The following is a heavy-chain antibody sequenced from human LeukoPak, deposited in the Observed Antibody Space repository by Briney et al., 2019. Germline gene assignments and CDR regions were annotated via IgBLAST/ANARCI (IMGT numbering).Heavy chain of an antibody. V-gene: IGHV4-4*02. Sequence: PSGTLSLTCAVSGGSISSSNWWSWVRQPPGKGLEWIGEIYHRGITNYNPSLKSRVTISVDKSKNQFSLKLSSVTAADTAVYYCAGAVGSGSYYTYWGQGTLVTASS. CDR2: IYHRGIT. CDR1: GGSISSSNW. CDR3: AGAVGSGSYYTY. J-gene: IGHJ4*02. D-gene: IGHD1-26*01.